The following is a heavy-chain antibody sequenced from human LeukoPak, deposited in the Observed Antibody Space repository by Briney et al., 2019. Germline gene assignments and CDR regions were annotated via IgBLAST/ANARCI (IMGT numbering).Heavy chain of an antibody. Sequence: PSETLSLTCTVSGGSISSSSYYWGWIRQPPGKGLEWTGSIYYSGSTYYNPSLKSRVTISVDTSKNQFSLKLSSVTAADTAVYYCARDPYYYDSSGSGAFDIWGQGTMVTVSS. D-gene: IGHD3-22*01. CDR1: GGSISSSSYY. CDR3: ARDPYYYDSSGSGAFDI. V-gene: IGHV4-39*07. J-gene: IGHJ3*02. CDR2: IYYSGST.